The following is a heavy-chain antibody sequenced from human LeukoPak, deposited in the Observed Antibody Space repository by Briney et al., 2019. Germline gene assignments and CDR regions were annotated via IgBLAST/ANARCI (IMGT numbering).Heavy chain of an antibody. V-gene: IGHV5-51*01. CDR3: ARSPSRARRHGDY. J-gene: IGHJ4*02. CDR1: GYSFTSYW. CDR2: IYPGDSDT. Sequence: GESLKIPCKGSGYSFTSYWIGWVRQMPGKGLQWMGIIYPGDSDTRYSPSFQGQVTISADKSISTAYLQWSSLKASDTAMYYCARSPSRARRHGDYWGQGTLVTVSS. D-gene: IGHD1-1*01.